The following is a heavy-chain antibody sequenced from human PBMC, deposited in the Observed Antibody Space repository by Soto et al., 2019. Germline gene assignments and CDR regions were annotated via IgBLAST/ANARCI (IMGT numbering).Heavy chain of an antibody. V-gene: IGHV3-7*01. D-gene: IGHD6-6*01. Sequence: ESGGGLVQPGGSLRLSCAASGFTCSSYWMSWVRQAPGKGLEWVANIKQDGSEKYYVDSVKGRFTISRDNAKNSLYLQMNSLRAEDTAVYYCARDLSSSAAFDYWGQGTLVTVSS. CDR1: GFTCSSYW. CDR2: IKQDGSEK. CDR3: ARDLSSSAAFDY. J-gene: IGHJ4*02.